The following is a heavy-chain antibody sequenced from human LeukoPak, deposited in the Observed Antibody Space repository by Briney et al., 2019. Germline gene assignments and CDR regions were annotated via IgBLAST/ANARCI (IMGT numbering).Heavy chain of an antibody. V-gene: IGHV1-69*13. CDR3: ARSFSGRSSPFDY. Sequence: SVKVSCKASGGTFSSYAVSWVRQAPGQGLEWMGGIIPIFGTANYAQKFQGRVTITADESTSTAYMELSSLRSEDTAVYYCARSFSGRSSPFDYWGQGTLVTVSS. CDR2: IIPIFGTA. CDR1: GGTFSSYA. D-gene: IGHD2-15*01. J-gene: IGHJ4*02.